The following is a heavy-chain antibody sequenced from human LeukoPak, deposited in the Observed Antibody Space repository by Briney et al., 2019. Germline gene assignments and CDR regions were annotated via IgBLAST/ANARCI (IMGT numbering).Heavy chain of an antibody. V-gene: IGHV3-7*01. CDR1: GFTFSYYW. CDR3: ARHYYDTSGYYGRDYFDY. J-gene: IGHJ4*02. CDR2: IKQDGTKK. Sequence: GGSLRLSCAASGFTFSYYWMSWVRQAPGKGPEWVANIKQDGTKKYYVDSVKGRFTISRDNAKNSLYLQMNSLRAEDTAVYYCARHYYDTSGYYGRDYFDYWGQGTLVTVSS. D-gene: IGHD3-22*01.